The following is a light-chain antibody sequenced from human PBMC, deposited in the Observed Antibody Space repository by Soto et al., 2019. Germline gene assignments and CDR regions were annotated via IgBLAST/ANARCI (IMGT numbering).Light chain of an antibody. Sequence: GDRVTITCRASQSISSYLNWYQQKPGKAPKLLIYAASTLQSGVPSRFSGSGSGTEFSLTISSLQPEDFATYFCQQSYFTPLTFGGGTKVDI. CDR1: QSISSY. V-gene: IGKV1-39*01. CDR2: AAS. J-gene: IGKJ4*01. CDR3: QQSYFTPLT.